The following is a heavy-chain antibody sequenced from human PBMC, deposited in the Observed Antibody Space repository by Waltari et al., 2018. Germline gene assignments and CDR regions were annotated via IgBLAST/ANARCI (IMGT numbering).Heavy chain of an antibody. CDR2: IYHSGST. Sequence: QVQLQESGPGLVKPSETLSLMCAVSGYSISSGYSWGWLRQPPGKGLEWIGSIYHSGSTYYNPSLKSRVTISVDTSKNQFSLKLSSMTAADTAVYYCARDREYSSLRQHLFDPWGQGTLVTVSS. V-gene: IGHV4-38-2*02. J-gene: IGHJ5*02. D-gene: IGHD6-6*01. CDR3: ARDREYSSLRQHLFDP. CDR1: GYSISSGYS.